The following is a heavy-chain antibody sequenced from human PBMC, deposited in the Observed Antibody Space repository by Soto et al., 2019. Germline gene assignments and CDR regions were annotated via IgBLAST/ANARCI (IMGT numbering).Heavy chain of an antibody. CDR3: ARLFRGGGDFYFDY. Sequence: SETLSLTCTVSGGSISSSSYYWGWIRQPPGKGLEWIGSIYYSGSTYYNPSLKSRVTISVDTSKNQFSLKLSSVTAADTAVYYCARLFRGGGDFYFDYWGQGTLVTVSS. D-gene: IGHD2-21*02. J-gene: IGHJ4*02. CDR2: IYYSGST. V-gene: IGHV4-39*01. CDR1: GGSISSSSYY.